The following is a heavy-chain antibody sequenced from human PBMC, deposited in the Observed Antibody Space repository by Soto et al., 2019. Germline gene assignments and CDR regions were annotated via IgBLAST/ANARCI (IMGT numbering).Heavy chain of an antibody. CDR2: INDRGSI. J-gene: IGHJ2*01. Sequence: QGQLQKWGAGPLRPLETLSLTCGVSGGSFSGDYWAWIRQSPGKGLEWIGQINDRGSINYNPSLKGRFSISIDTSKNPYSLHLRTVTAADTAVYYCARESPDIITGPPWVCYVALWGRGTLVP. V-gene: IGHV4-34*01. CDR1: GGSFSGDY. CDR3: ARESPDIITGPPWVCYVAL. D-gene: IGHD3-9*01.